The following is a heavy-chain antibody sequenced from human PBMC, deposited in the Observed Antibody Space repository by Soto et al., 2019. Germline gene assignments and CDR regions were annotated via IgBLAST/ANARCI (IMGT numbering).Heavy chain of an antibody. V-gene: IGHV4-4*02. Sequence: PSDTLSLTCAVSCGSISSNHLWSWVRQSPGKGLEWIGEIYHSGSATYNPSLKSRVTISVDKSNNQFFLSLRSVTAADTAVFYCARGAPAANEGSYQFD. CDR1: CGSISSNHL. D-gene: IGHD2-2*01. CDR2: IYHSGSA. CDR3: ARGAPAANEGSYQFD. J-gene: IGHJ4*01.